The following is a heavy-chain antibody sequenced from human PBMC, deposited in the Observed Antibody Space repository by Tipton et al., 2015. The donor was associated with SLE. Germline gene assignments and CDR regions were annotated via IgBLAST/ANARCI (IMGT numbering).Heavy chain of an antibody. CDR1: GGSISSSLHY. V-gene: IGHV4-39*01. CDR3: ARHDSDGRFDP. J-gene: IGHJ5*02. D-gene: IGHD3-22*01. CDR2: VYYSGST. Sequence: TLSLTCSVSGGSISSSLHYWGWVRQPPGTGLEYIGGVYYSGSTYYNPSLKSRVTLSIDTSKNQFSLNVNSLTAADTAVYYCARHDSDGRFDPWGQGTLVTVSS.